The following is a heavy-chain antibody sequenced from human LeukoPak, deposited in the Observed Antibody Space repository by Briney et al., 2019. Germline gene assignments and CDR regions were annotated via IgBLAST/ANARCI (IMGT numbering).Heavy chain of an antibody. J-gene: IGHJ5*02. CDR1: TDSFTSSY. V-gene: IGHV4-34*01. Sequence: RSSETLSLTCSVSTDSFTSSYWNWIRQPPGKGLEWIGGINHSGSTNYNPSLKSRVTISVDTSKNQFSLKLSSVTAADTAVYYCARGSLRFGPWGQGTLVTVSS. CDR2: INHSGST. CDR3: ARGSLRFGP.